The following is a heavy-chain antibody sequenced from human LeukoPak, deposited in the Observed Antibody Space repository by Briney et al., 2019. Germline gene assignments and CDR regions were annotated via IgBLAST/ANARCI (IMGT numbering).Heavy chain of an antibody. D-gene: IGHD6-13*01. CDR2: IIPIFGTA. J-gene: IGHJ2*01. V-gene: IGHV1-69*13. CDR1: GYTFTSYG. Sequence: GASVKVSCKASGYTFTSYGISWVRQAPGQGLEWMGGIIPIFGTANYAQKFQGRVTITADESTSTAYMEPSSLRSEDTAVYYCARDRGSSWYFRVGVTSEYWYFDLWGRGTLVTVSS. CDR3: ARDRGSSWYFRVGVTSEYWYFDL.